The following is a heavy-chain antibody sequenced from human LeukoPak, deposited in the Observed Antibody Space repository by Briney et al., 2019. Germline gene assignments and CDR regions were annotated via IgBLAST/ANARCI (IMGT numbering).Heavy chain of an antibody. CDR1: GFTFSSYW. V-gene: IGHV3-7*01. CDR3: AREGYSTSWYPYGMDV. D-gene: IGHD6-13*01. J-gene: IGHJ6*02. Sequence: GGSLRLSCAASGFTFSSYWMSWVRRAPGKGLEWVANIKQDGSEKYYVDSVKGRFTISRDNAKNSLYLQMNSLRAEDTAVYYCAREGYSTSWYPYGMDVWGQGTTVTVSS. CDR2: IKQDGSEK.